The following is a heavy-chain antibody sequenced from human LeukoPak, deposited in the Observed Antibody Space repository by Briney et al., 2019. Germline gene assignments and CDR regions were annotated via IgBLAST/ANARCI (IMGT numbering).Heavy chain of an antibody. CDR1: GFTFSSYW. Sequence: GGSLRLSCAASGFTFSSYWMSWVRQAPGKGLEWVANIKQDGSEKYYVDSVKGRFTISRDNAKNSLYLQMNSLRAEDTAVYYCARDQEGIRYWFDPWGQGTLVTVSS. V-gene: IGHV3-7*01. CDR3: ARDQEGIRYWFDP. J-gene: IGHJ5*02. CDR2: IKQDGSEK.